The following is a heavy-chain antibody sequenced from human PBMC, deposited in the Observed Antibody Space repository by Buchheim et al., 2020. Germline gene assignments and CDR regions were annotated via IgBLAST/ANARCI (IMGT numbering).Heavy chain of an antibody. V-gene: IGHV4-31*03. CDR1: GGSISRGGYY. CDR3: ARDGYNNFGEYFAMDV. D-gene: IGHD4-11*01. Sequence: QMQLQESGPGLVKPLQTLSLTCTVSGGSISRGGYYWSWIRQHSVRGLEWIGYIYYTGATYYSTSLKSRVSISVDMSKNQFSLRVNSVTAADTAVYFCARDGYNNFGEYFAMDVWGQGT. J-gene: IGHJ6*02. CDR2: IYYTGAT.